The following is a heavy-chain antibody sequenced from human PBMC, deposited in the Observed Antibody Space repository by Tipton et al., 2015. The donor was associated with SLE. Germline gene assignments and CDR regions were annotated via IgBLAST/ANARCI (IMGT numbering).Heavy chain of an antibody. J-gene: IGHJ1*01. CDR1: GGSISSSSYY. Sequence: TLSLTCTVSGGSISSSSYYWSWIRQPAGKGLEWLGRIYSSGSTNYNPSLKSRVTISIDTPKNQFPLNRSSVTAADTAVYYCARGPRPTAATHYFQYWGQGTLVSVSS. D-gene: IGHD2-2*01. CDR3: ARGPRPTAATHYFQY. V-gene: IGHV4-61*02. CDR2: IYSSGST.